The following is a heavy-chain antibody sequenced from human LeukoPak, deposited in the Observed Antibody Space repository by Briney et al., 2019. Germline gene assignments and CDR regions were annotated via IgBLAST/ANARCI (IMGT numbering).Heavy chain of an antibody. J-gene: IGHJ3*02. CDR2: ISWNSGSI. CDR3: AKDMIAVAGIGRHDAFDI. Sequence: GGSLRLSCAASGFTFDDYAMHWVRQAPGKGLEWVSGISWNSGSIGYADSVKGRFTISRDNAKNSLYLQMNSLRAEDTALYYCAKDMIAVAGIGRHDAFDIWGQGTMLTVSS. CDR1: GFTFDDYA. D-gene: IGHD6-19*01. V-gene: IGHV3-9*01.